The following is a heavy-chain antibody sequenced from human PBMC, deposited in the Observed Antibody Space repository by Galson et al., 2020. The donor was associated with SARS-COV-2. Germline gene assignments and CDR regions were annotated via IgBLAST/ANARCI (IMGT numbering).Heavy chain of an antibody. J-gene: IGHJ4*02. V-gene: IGHV3-33*01. CDR2: IFFDGSDK. CDR1: GFTFSSHA. Sequence: GESLKISCAASGFTFSSHAMHWVRQAPGKGLEWVAQIFFDGSDKYYGDSMKGRFTISRDSSKNTVYLQMNNLRADDTAVYYCARDGQTSSGWAFDYWGQGTLVTVSS. D-gene: IGHD6-19*01. CDR3: ARDGQTSSGWAFDY.